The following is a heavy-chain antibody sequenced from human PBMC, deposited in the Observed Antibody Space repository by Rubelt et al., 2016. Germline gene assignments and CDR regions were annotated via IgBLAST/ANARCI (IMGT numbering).Heavy chain of an antibody. CDR2: SGST. D-gene: IGHD3-22*01. V-gene: IGHV4-61*02. Sequence: SGSTNYNPSLKSRVTISVDTSKNQFSLKLSSVTAADTAVYYCARDRKYYYDSSGYSYFDYWGQGTLVTVSS. CDR3: ARDRKYYYDSSGYSYFDY. J-gene: IGHJ4*02.